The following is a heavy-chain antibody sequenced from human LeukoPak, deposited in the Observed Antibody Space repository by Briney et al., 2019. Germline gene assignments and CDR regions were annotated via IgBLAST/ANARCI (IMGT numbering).Heavy chain of an antibody. V-gene: IGHV3-48*04. CDR3: AREAAAGKFDY. CDR1: GFTFSSYS. CDR2: ISSSSSTI. Sequence: GGSLRLSCAASGFTFSSYSMNWVRQAPGKGLEWVSYISSSSSTIYYADSVKGRFTISRDNAKNSLYLQMNSLRAEDTAVYYCAREAAAGKFDYWGQGTLVTVSS. D-gene: IGHD6-13*01. J-gene: IGHJ4*02.